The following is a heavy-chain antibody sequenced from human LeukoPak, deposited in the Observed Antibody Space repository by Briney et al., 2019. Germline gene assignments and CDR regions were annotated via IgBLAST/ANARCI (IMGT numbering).Heavy chain of an antibody. CDR3: AKDLDWYYDFWSGPEDAFDI. D-gene: IGHD3-3*01. J-gene: IGHJ3*02. V-gene: IGHV3-23*01. Sequence: PSETLSLTCTVSGGSISSYYWSWVRQAPGKGLEWVSAISGSGGSTYYADSVKGRFTISRDNSKNTLYLQMNSLRAEDTAVYYCAKDLDWYYDFWSGPEDAFDIWGQGTMVTVSS. CDR1: GGSISSYY. CDR2: ISGSGGST.